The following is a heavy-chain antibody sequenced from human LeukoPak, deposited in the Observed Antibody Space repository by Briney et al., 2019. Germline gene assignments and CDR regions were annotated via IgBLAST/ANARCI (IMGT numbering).Heavy chain of an antibody. CDR3: AIEVAFARLAYTWFDP. J-gene: IGHJ5*02. Sequence: PPETLSPTPTLSLGSISSGGCYWSSIRQHPGKGLGWIRYTSYSRSTTYNPSLESRVTLSVDTSKNQLCLKLTSVTAADTAVYYCAIEVAFARLAYTWFDPWGEGTLVTVSS. CDR2: TSYSRST. D-gene: IGHD3-3*01. V-gene: IGHV4-31*02. CDR1: LGSISSGGCY.